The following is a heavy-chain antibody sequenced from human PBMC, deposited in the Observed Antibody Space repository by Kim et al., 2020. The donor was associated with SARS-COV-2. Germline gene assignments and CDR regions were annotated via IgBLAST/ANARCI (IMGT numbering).Heavy chain of an antibody. CDR3: ARDYYGSGSY. D-gene: IGHD3-10*01. V-gene: IGHV3-7*01. CDR2: EK. Sequence: EKYYVDSVKGRFTISRDNAKNLLYLQMNSLRAEDTAVYYCARDYYGSGSYWGQGTLVTVSS. J-gene: IGHJ4*02.